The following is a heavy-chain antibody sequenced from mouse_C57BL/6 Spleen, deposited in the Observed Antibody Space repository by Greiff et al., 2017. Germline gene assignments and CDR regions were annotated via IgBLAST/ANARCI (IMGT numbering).Heavy chain of an antibody. CDR3: YDYYGAY. J-gene: IGHJ3*01. Sequence: EVKLMASGPGLVKPSQSLSLTCSVTGYSITSGYYWNWIRQFHGNKLEWMGYISYDGSNKYNSSLPNRNSITLDTSKNQFFLKLNSVTTEETTTYSCYDYYGAYWGQGTLVTVSA. CDR2: ISYDGSN. CDR1: GYSITSGYY. D-gene: IGHD1-1*01. V-gene: IGHV3-6*01.